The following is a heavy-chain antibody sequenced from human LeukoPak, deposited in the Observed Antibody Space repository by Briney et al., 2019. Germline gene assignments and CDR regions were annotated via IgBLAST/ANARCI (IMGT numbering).Heavy chain of an antibody. CDR2: IIPIFGTA. V-gene: IGHV1-69*05. Sequence: GASVKVSCKASGGTFSSYAISWVRQAPGQGLEWMGGIIPIFGTANYAQKFQGRVTITTDESTSTAYMELSSLRSEDTAVYYCVRVSAAAALGAFDIWGQGTMVTVSS. J-gene: IGHJ3*02. D-gene: IGHD6-13*01. CDR3: VRVSAAAALGAFDI. CDR1: GGTFSSYA.